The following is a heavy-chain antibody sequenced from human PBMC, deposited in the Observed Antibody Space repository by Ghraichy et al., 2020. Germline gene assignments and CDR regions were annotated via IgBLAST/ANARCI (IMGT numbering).Heavy chain of an antibody. CDR2: IYYSGST. D-gene: IGHD6-19*01. J-gene: IGHJ3*02. V-gene: IGHV4-59*01. CDR3: AREKCSSGPCAFDI. Sequence: SETLSLTCTVSGGSISSYYWSWIRQPPGKGLEWIGYIYYSGSTNYNPSLKSRVTISVDTSKNQFSLKLSSVTAADTAVYYCAREKCSSGPCAFDIWGQGTMVTVSS. CDR1: GGSISSYY.